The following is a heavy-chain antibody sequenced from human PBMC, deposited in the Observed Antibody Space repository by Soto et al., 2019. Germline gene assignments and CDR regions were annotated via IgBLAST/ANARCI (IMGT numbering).Heavy chain of an antibody. V-gene: IGHV3-30*18. CDR2: ISYDGSNK. CDR1: ELTFSSYG. CDR3: AKDRRFGEPKLFDY. Sequence: GSLRLSCATSELTFSSYGMHWDRQTPGKGLEWVAVISYDGSNKYYADSVKGRFTISRDNSKNTLYLQMNSLRAEDTAVYYCAKDRRFGEPKLFDYWGQGTLVTVSS. D-gene: IGHD3-10*01. J-gene: IGHJ4*02.